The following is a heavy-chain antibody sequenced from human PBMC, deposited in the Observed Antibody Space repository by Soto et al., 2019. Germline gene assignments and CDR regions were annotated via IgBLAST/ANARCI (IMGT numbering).Heavy chain of an antibody. CDR1: GYTFTSYG. Sequence: QVQLVQSGAEVKKPGASVKVSCKASGYTFTSYGISWVRQAPGQGLEWMGWISAYNGNTNYAQKLQGRVTMTTDTSTSTAYMELRCLRSDDTAVYYCAREGPYNLEPPLADGMDVWGQGTTVTVSS. J-gene: IGHJ6*02. D-gene: IGHD1-20*01. CDR3: AREGPYNLEPPLADGMDV. CDR2: ISAYNGNT. V-gene: IGHV1-18*01.